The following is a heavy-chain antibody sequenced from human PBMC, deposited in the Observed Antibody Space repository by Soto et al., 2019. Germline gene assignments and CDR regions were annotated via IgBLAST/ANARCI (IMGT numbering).Heavy chain of an antibody. CDR2: ISSSASYM. D-gene: IGHD5-12*01. CDR1: GFTFSRCD. V-gene: IGHV3-21*01. Sequence: GGSLRLSRATSGFTFSRCDMNWVRQAPGKGLEWVSFISSSASYMYYADSVKGRFTISRDNSKKSLYLQMNSLRADDTAVYYCARECVDTVTSITIPFDYWGQGALVTVSS. CDR3: ARECVDTVTSITIPFDY. J-gene: IGHJ4*02.